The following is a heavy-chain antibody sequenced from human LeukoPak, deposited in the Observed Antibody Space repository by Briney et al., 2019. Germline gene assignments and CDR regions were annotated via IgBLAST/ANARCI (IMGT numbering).Heavy chain of an antibody. CDR2: ISSSGSTI. Sequence: GGSLRLSCAASGFTLSSYEMNCVRQAPGKGLEWVSYISSSGSTIYYADSVKGRFTISRDNAKNSLYLQMNSLRAEDTAVYYCAELGINMIGGVWGKGTTVTISS. J-gene: IGHJ6*04. CDR3: AELGINMIGGV. CDR1: GFTLSSYE. V-gene: IGHV3-48*03. D-gene: IGHD3-10*02.